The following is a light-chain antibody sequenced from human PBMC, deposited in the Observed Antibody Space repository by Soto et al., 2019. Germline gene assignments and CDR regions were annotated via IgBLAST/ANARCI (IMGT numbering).Light chain of an antibody. CDR2: YDS. Sequence: SYELTQPPSVSVAPGKTARITCGGNNIGSKSVHWYQQKPGQAPVLVIYYDSDRPSGIPERFSGSNSGNTATLTISRVKAGDEADYYCQVWDSSSDSVVFGGGTKLTVL. J-gene: IGLJ2*01. CDR1: NIGSKS. V-gene: IGLV3-21*04. CDR3: QVWDSSSDSVV.